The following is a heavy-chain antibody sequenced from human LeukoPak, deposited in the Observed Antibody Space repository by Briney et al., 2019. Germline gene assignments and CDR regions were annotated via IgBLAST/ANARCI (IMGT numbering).Heavy chain of an antibody. CDR1: GGSISSYY. D-gene: IGHD3-10*01. Sequence: KPSETLSLTCTVSGGSISSYYWSWIRQPPGKGLEWIAYIYYSGSTNYNPSLKSRVTISVDTSKNQFSLKLSSVTAADTAVYYCARDGMVRGVNDFDYWGQGTLVTVSS. J-gene: IGHJ4*02. V-gene: IGHV4-59*01. CDR3: ARDGMVRGVNDFDY. CDR2: IYYSGST.